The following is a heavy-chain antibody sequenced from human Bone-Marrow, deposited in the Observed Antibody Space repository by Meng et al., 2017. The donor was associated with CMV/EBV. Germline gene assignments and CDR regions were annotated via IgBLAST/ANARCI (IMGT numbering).Heavy chain of an antibody. CDR3: ARDTPPQNRYFDRFTPRVFSYYGMDV. CDR1: GGTFSSYA. V-gene: IGHV1-69*10. CDR2: IIPILGIA. D-gene: IGHD3-9*01. Sequence: SVNVSRKVFGGTFSSYAIRWVRQAPGQGLEWMGGIIPILGIANYAQKVQGRVTITADKSTSTAYMELSSLRSEDTAVYYCARDTPPQNRYFDRFTPRVFSYYGMDVWGQGTTVTVSS. J-gene: IGHJ6*02.